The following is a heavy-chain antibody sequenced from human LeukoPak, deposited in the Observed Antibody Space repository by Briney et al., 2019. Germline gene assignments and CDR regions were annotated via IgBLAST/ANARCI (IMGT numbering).Heavy chain of an antibody. CDR1: GGSISSSY. CDR2: IYYSGGT. J-gene: IGHJ5*02. CDR3: ARVWIYGSNWFDP. D-gene: IGHD3-10*01. Sequence: SETLSLTCSVSGGSISSSYWSWIRQPPGKGLEWIGYIYYSGGTNYNPSLKSRVTISVDTSKNQFSLKLSSVTAADTAVYYCARVWIYGSNWFDPWGQGTLVTVSS. V-gene: IGHV4-59*01.